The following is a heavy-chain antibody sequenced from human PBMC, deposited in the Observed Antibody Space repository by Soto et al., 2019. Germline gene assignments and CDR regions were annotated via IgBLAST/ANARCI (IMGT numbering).Heavy chain of an antibody. V-gene: IGHV1-18*01. CDR2: ISAYNGNT. D-gene: IGHD6-19*01. CDR3: ARDRGSGRASNWFDP. Sequence: ASVKVSCKASGYTFTSYGISWVRQAPGQGLEWMGWISAYNGNTNYAQKLQGRVTMTTDTSTSTAYMELRSLRSDDTAVYYCARDRGSGRASNWFDPWVQGTLVTVSS. CDR1: GYTFTSYG. J-gene: IGHJ5*02.